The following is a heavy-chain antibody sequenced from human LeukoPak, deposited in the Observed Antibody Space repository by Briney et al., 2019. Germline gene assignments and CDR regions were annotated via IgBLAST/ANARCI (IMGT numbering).Heavy chain of an antibody. J-gene: IGHJ4*02. Sequence: PGGSLRLSCTVSGFTHSDSDIHWVRQAPGKGLEWVAKIRSDGGTGSTKYFADSVKGRFTISADNYRNIVYLQMSSLRAEDTAVYYCVNFDYWGQGTLVTVSS. CDR1: GFTHSDSD. V-gene: IGHV3-30*02. CDR2: IRSDGGTGSTK. CDR3: VNFDY.